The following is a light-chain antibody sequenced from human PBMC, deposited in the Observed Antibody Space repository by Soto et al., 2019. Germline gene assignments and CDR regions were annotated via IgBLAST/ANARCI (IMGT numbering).Light chain of an antibody. Sequence: DIHMTQSPSSLSASLGDRVTITCRASQSISSYLNWYQQKPGKAPKLLIYAASSLQSGVPSRFSGSGSGTEFTLTISSLQPEDSATYYCLQHNSYPWTFGRGTKVDIK. CDR2: AAS. J-gene: IGKJ1*01. CDR3: LQHNSYPWT. CDR1: QSISSY. V-gene: IGKV1-17*01.